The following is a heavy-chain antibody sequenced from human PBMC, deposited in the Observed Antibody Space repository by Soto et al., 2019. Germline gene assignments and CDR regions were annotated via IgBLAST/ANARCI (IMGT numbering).Heavy chain of an antibody. CDR1: GFTFSTYA. J-gene: IGHJ4*02. V-gene: IGHV3-23*04. D-gene: IGHD1-26*01. CDR3: ARDPSHSYYTLFYYFDY. Sequence: VQLVESGGGVVQPGRSLRLSCAASGFTFSTYAMSWVRQAAGKGLEWVSAISGSGSNTYYADSVKGRFTISRDDSKSTLQLQMNSLRSEDTAVYYCARDPSHSYYTLFYYFDYWGQGTLVTVSS. CDR2: ISGSGSNT.